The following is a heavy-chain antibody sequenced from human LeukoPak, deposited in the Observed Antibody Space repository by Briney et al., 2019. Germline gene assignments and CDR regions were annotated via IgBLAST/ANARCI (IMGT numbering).Heavy chain of an antibody. V-gene: IGHV3-7*03. CDR2: IKQDGSEK. CDR3: ARDAPSRVVPAAMAKYYYYGMDG. Sequence: GGSLRLSCVASGLTFSSYWMSWVRQAPGKGLEWVANIKQDGSEKYYVVSVKGRFTISRDTVKSSLYLQMNSLRAEETVVYYCARDAPSRVVPAAMAKYYYYGMDGWGQGTTVTVSS. D-gene: IGHD2-2*01. J-gene: IGHJ6*02. CDR1: GLTFSSYW.